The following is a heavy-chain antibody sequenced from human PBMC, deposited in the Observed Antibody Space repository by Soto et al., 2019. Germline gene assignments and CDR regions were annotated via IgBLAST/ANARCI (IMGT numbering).Heavy chain of an antibody. CDR3: ATLGIVVVVADTGY. CDR1: GFTFSSYG. D-gene: IGHD2-15*01. V-gene: IGHV3-30*03. J-gene: IGHJ4*02. Sequence: GGSLRLSCAASGFTFSSYGMHWVRQAPGKGLEWVAVISYGGSNKYYADSVKGRFTISRDNSKNTLYLQMNSLRAEDTAVYYCATLGIVVVVADTGYWGQGTLVTVSS. CDR2: ISYGGSNK.